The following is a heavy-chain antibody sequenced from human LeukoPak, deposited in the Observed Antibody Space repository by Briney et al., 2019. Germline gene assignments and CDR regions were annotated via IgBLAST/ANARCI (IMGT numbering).Heavy chain of an antibody. D-gene: IGHD4-17*01. J-gene: IGHJ6*02. V-gene: IGHV3-23*01. CDR3: AKFGTVTSRYGMDV. CDR1: GFTFSSYA. CDR2: ISGSGGST. Sequence: GGSLRLSCAASGFTFSSYAMSWVRQAPGKGLEWVSAISGSGGSTYHADSVKGRFTISRDNSKNTLYLQMNSLRAEDTAVYYCAKFGTVTSRYGMDVWGQGTTVTVSS.